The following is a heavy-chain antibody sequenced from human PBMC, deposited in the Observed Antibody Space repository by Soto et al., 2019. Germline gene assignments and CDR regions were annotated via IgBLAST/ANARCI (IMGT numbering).Heavy chain of an antibody. J-gene: IGHJ4*02. V-gene: IGHV4-59*08. Sequence: QVQLQESGPGLVKPSETLSLTCTVSGGSISSYYWSWIRQPPGKGLEWIGYIYYSGSTNYNPSLKSRVTISVDTSKNQCSLKLSSVTAADTAVYYCASFNYYGSGHSDYWGQGTLVTVSS. CDR2: IYYSGST. CDR3: ASFNYYGSGHSDY. CDR1: GGSISSYY. D-gene: IGHD3-10*01.